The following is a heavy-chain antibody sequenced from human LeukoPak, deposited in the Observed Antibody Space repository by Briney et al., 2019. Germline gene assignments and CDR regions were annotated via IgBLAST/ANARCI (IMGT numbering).Heavy chain of an antibody. CDR1: GGSISPYY. Sequence: SETLSLTCVVSGGSISPYYWSWIRQPPGKGLEWIGTVHYSGSTSYSPSLKSRVTISVDRSKNQISLELSSVDAADTAVYYCARESDGGNGFDYWGQGTLVTVSS. CDR2: VHYSGST. D-gene: IGHD4-23*01. CDR3: ARESDGGNGFDY. J-gene: IGHJ4*02. V-gene: IGHV4-59*01.